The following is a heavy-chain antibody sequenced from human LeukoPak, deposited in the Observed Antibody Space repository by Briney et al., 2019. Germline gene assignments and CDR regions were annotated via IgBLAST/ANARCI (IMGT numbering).Heavy chain of an antibody. J-gene: IGHJ6*02. CDR1: GFVFGGNY. D-gene: IGHD2-21*02. Sequence: PGGSLRLSCAASGFVFGGNYMSWVRQAPGKGLEWVSVIYSGGSTYYADSVKGRFSASRDSSTSTLFLQMDSLRVEDTAMYYCASPTDGDSTRYGMDVWGQGTTVIVSS. CDR2: IYSGGST. V-gene: IGHV3-53*01. CDR3: ASPTDGDSTRYGMDV.